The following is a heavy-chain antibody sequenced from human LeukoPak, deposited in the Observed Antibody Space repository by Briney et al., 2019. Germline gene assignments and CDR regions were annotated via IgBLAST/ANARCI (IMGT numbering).Heavy chain of an antibody. CDR1: VFTVSSNY. CDR3: ARSDGIATAGPFYY. Sequence: GGSLRLSCGVSVFTVSSNYMSWVRQAPGKGLEWVSVIYGGGSTYYADSVKGRFTISRDNSKNTLYLQMNTLRAEDTAVYYCARSDGIATAGPFYYWGQGTLVTVS. CDR2: IYGGGST. D-gene: IGHD6-13*01. J-gene: IGHJ4*02. V-gene: IGHV3-53*01.